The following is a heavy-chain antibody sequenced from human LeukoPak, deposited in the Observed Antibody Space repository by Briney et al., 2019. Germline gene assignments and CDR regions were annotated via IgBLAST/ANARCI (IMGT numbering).Heavy chain of an antibody. D-gene: IGHD3-16*01. CDR1: GGSISGYY. CDR3: ARGGPYDAFDI. Sequence: SETLSLTCTVSGGSISGYYWSWIRQPPGKGLEWVGYISYSGSTNYNPSLKSRVTMSVDTSKNQFSLKLSSVTAADTAVYYCARGGPYDAFDIWGQGTMVTVSS. V-gene: IGHV4-59*12. CDR2: ISYSGST. J-gene: IGHJ3*02.